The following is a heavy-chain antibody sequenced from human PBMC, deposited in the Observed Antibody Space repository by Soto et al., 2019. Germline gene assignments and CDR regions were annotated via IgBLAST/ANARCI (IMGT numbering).Heavy chain of an antibody. D-gene: IGHD5-18*01. CDR3: AKEGTAEWIHYYYPTDV. CDR2: INGSGGSR. Sequence: EVQLLESGGGLVQPGGSLRLSGAGSGFNFSSFAMTWVRPAPGKGLEWVSTINGSGGSRFYAASVKGGFTLTRDNSKDTVYLHMNRLRVEDTAFYYCAKEGTAEWIHYYYPTDVWGRGTPVTVSS. CDR1: GFNFSSFA. J-gene: IGHJ6*02. V-gene: IGHV3-23*01.